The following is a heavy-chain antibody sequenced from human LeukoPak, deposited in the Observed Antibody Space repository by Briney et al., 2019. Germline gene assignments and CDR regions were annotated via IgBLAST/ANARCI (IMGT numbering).Heavy chain of an antibody. CDR1: GGSTSSSSYY. D-gene: IGHD3-3*01. J-gene: IGHJ3*02. V-gene: IGHV4-39*01. Sequence: SETLSLTCTVSGGSTSSSSYYWGWIRQPPGKGLEWIGSIYYSGSTYYNPSLKSRVTISVDTSKNQFSLKLSSVTAADTAVYYCARGDLSYYDFWSGYYTPDAFDIWGQGTMVTVSS. CDR3: ARGDLSYYDFWSGYYTPDAFDI. CDR2: IYYSGST.